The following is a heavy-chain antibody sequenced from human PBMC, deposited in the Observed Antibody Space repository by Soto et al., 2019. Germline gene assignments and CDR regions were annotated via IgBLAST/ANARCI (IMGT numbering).Heavy chain of an antibody. Sequence: QMPLVQSGPEVKKPGTSVKVSCKASGFTFTSSAVQWVRQARGQRLEWIGWIVVGSGNTNYAQKFQERVTITRDMSTSTAYMELSSLRSEDTAVYYCAAEGCSGGSCYSVVLDPWGQGTLVTVSS. V-gene: IGHV1-58*01. CDR3: AAEGCSGGSCYSVVLDP. CDR2: IVVGSGNT. CDR1: GFTFTSSA. J-gene: IGHJ5*02. D-gene: IGHD2-15*01.